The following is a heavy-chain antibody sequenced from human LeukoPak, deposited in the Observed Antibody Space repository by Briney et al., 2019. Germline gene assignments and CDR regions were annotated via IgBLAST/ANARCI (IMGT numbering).Heavy chain of an antibody. CDR3: ATTGGYSYGYVGY. CDR1: GFTFSSYA. V-gene: IGHV3-30-3*01. J-gene: IGHJ4*02. CDR2: ISYDGGNK. Sequence: HPGGSLRLSCAASGFTFSSYAMHWVRQAPGKGLEWVAVISYDGGNKYYADSVKGRFTISRDNSKNTLYLQMNSLRAEDTAVYYCATTGGYSYGYVGYWGQGTLVTVSS. D-gene: IGHD5-18*01.